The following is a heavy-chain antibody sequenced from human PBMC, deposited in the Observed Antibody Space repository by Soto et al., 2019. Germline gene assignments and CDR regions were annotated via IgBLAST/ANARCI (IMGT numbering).Heavy chain of an antibody. CDR2: IYYSGST. CDR1: VGSGSSGSYY. V-gene: IGHV4-61*01. Sequence: PSETLSLTCTVSVGSGSSGSYYWSWIRHPPGKGLEWIGYIYYSGSTNYNPSLKSRVTISVDTSKNQFSLKLSSVTAADTAVYYCARVTTDYYYYGMDVWGQGTTVTVSS. D-gene: IGHD4-17*01. J-gene: IGHJ6*02. CDR3: ARVTTDYYYYGMDV.